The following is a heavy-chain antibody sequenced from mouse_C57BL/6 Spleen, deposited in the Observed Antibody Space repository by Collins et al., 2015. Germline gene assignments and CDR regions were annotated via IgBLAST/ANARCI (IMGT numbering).Heavy chain of an antibody. V-gene: IGHV1-64*01. CDR2: IHPNSGST. D-gene: IGHD1-1*01. J-gene: IGHJ1*03. CDR1: GYTFTSYW. Sequence: QVQLQQPGAELVKPGASVKLSCKASGYTFTSYWMHWVKQRPGQGLEWIGMIHPNSGSTNYNEKFKSKATLTVDKSSSTAYMQLSSLTSEDSAVYYCARWDYGSSEGNWYFDVWGTGTTVTVSS. CDR3: ARWDYGSSEGNWYFDV.